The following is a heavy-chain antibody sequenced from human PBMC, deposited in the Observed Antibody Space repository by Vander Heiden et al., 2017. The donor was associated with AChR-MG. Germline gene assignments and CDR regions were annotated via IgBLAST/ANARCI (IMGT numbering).Heavy chain of an antibody. D-gene: IGHD1-26*01. CDR2: ISGSGGST. Sequence: EVQLLESGGGLVQPGGSLRLSCAASGFPFIGYAMGWVRQAPGKGLEGVSAISGSGGSTYYADSVKGRFTISRDNSKNTLYMQMNSLRAEDTAVYYCAKRRGATWLPSVFDYWCHGTLVTVSS. CDR1: GFPFIGYA. V-gene: IGHV3-23*01. J-gene: IGHJ4*01. CDR3: AKRRGATWLPSVFDY.